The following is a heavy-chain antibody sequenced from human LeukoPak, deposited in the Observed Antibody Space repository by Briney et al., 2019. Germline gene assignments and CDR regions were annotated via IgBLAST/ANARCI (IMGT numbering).Heavy chain of an antibody. CDR2: ISSSSSTI. D-gene: IGHD3-3*01. CDR3: ARDRERRNDFWSGYFEFDY. CDR1: GFTFSSYS. Sequence: GGSLRLSCAASGFTFSSYSMNWVRQAPGKGLEWVSYISSSSSTIYYADSVKGRFTISRDNAKNSLYLQMNSLRAEDTAVYYCARDRERRNDFWSGYFEFDYWGQGTLVTVSS. J-gene: IGHJ4*02. V-gene: IGHV3-48*01.